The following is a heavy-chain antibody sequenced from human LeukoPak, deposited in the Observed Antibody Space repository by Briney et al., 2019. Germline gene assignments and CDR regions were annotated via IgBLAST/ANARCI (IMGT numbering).Heavy chain of an antibody. CDR2: IYPGDSDT. CDR3: ARIYRMVRGVIIAGFDY. CDR1: GYSFTSYW. V-gene: IGHV5-51*01. D-gene: IGHD3-10*01. J-gene: IGHJ4*02. Sequence: GESLKISCKGSGYSFTSYWIGWVRQMPGKGRGWMGIIYPGDSDTRYSPSFQGQVTISADKSISTAYLQWSSLKASDTAMYYCARIYRMVRGVIIAGFDYWGQGTLVTVSS.